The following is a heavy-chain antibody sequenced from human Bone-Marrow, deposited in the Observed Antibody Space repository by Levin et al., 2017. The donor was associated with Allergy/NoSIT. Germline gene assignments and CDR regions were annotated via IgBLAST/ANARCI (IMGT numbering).Heavy chain of an antibody. J-gene: IGHJ4*02. CDR2: ISSNGGST. CDR1: GFIFSSYG. D-gene: IGHD6-19*01. V-gene: IGHV3-64D*09. Sequence: PGESLKISCSASGFIFSSYGMHWVRQAPGKGLEYVSAISSNGGSTYYADSVKGRFTISRDNSKNTLYLQMDSLRAEDTALYYCVKELYGIGWTYDYWGQGTLVTVSS. CDR3: VKELYGIGWTYDY.